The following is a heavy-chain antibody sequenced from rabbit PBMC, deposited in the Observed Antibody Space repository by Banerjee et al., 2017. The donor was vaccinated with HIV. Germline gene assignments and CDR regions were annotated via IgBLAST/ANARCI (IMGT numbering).Heavy chain of an antibody. CDR3: ARGGL. CDR2: IDAGGIGNT. V-gene: IGHV1S45*01. J-gene: IGHJ4*01. Sequence: QEQLEESGGDLVKPEGSLTLTCTASGFSFSSTYDMSWVRQAPGKGLEWIGTIDAGGIGNTYYASWAKGRFTISKTSSTTVTLQMTNLTAADTATYFCARGGLWGQGTLVTVS. CDR1: GFSFSSTYD.